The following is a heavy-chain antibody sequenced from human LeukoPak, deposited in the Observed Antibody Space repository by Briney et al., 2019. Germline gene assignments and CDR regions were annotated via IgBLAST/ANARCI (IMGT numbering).Heavy chain of an antibody. D-gene: IGHD1-1*01. CDR3: ARDLARAGTTGPCVK. Sequence: GGSLRLSCAPSGFTFSSYSFKWVPHAPGRGRKCVSSISGRSYYRSYAVSVNGQFTISRDNAKNSLYLQMNSLRAEDTAVYYSARDLARAGTTGPCVKGGQGTLVTVSS. CDR2: ISGRSYYR. J-gene: IGHJ4*02. V-gene: IGHV3-21*01. CDR1: GFTFSSYS.